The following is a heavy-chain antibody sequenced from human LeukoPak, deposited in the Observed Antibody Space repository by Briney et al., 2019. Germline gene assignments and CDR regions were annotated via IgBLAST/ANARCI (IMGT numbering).Heavy chain of an antibody. CDR1: GFTFSSYW. CDR3: ARDSSSSDFDY. V-gene: IGHV3-74*01. D-gene: IGHD6-6*01. CDR2: INSDGSRA. J-gene: IGHJ4*02. Sequence: PGGSLRLSCAASGFTFSSYWMHWVRQAPGKGLVWVSRINSDGSRAVYADSVKGRFTISRDNAKNTLYLQMNSLRAEDTALYYCARDSSSSDFDYWGRGALVAVSS.